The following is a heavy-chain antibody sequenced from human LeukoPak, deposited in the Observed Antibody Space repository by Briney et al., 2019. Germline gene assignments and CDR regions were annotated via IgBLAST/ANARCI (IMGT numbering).Heavy chain of an antibody. CDR2: MNPNSGNT. V-gene: IGHV1-8*01. J-gene: IGHJ4*02. D-gene: IGHD3-10*01. CDR1: GYTFTSYD. Sequence: ASVKVSCKASGYTFTSYDINWVRQATGQGLEWMGWMNPNSGNTGYAQKFQGRVTMTRDTSISTAYMELSRLRSDDTAVYYCARGNYFDSGSYFDYWGQGTLVTVSS. CDR3: ARGNYFDSGSYFDY.